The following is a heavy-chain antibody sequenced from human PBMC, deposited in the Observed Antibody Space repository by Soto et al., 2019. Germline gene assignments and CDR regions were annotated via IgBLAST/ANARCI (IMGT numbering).Heavy chain of an antibody. CDR2: ISAYSGNT. D-gene: IGHD3-10*01. V-gene: IGHV1-18*01. CDR3: ASVWFGENYYYGMDV. Sequence: GPSVKVSCKASGYTFTSYGISWVRQAPGQGLEWMGWISAYSGNTNYAQKLQGRVTMTTDTSTSTAYMELRSLRSDDTAVYYCASVWFGENYYYGMDVWGQGTTVTVSS. CDR1: GYTFTSYG. J-gene: IGHJ6*02.